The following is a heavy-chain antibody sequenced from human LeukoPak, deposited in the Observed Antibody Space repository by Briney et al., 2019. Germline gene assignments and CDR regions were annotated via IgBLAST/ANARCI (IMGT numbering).Heavy chain of an antibody. CDR2: IQYDGSNQ. V-gene: IGHV3-30*02. J-gene: IGHJ6*03. CDR3: AKDRCSNGIGCLYYYMDV. CDR1: GFTFSSYE. Sequence: GGSLRLSCAASGFTFSSYEMNWVRQAPGKGLEWVAYIQYDGSNQQYADSVKGRFSISRDNSKNMLNLQMNSLRAEDTAVYYCAKDRCSNGIGCLYYYMDVWGKGSTVTIYS. D-gene: IGHD2-8*01.